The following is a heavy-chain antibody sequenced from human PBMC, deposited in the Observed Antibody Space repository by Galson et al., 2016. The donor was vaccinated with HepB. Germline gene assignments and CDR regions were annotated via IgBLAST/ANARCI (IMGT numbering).Heavy chain of an antibody. J-gene: IGHJ3*02. V-gene: IGHV5-51*01. CDR1: GYSFPNYW. Sequence: SGAEVKKPGESLKISCEGSGYSFPNYWIAWVRQLPGKGLELMGIIYPGDSDTRYSPSFHGQVPVSADKSITTAYLHWSSLKASATAMFYCARPLVVGGYYPHAFEIWGPGTMVTVSS. D-gene: IGHD2-21*02. CDR2: IYPGDSDT. CDR3: ARPLVVGGYYPHAFEI.